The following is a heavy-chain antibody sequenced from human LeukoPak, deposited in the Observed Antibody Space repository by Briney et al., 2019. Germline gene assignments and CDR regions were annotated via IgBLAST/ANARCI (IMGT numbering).Heavy chain of an antibody. J-gene: IGHJ4*02. CDR3: AGSIAVAGTIDY. D-gene: IGHD6-19*01. CDR1: GFTFSSHG. CDR2: IWYDGSNK. Sequence: KSGGSLRLSCAASGFTFSSHGMHWVRQAPGKGLEWVAVIWYDGSNKYYADSVKGRFTISRDNSKNTLYLQMNSLRVEDTAVYYCAGSIAVAGTIDYWGQGTLVTVPS. V-gene: IGHV3-33*01.